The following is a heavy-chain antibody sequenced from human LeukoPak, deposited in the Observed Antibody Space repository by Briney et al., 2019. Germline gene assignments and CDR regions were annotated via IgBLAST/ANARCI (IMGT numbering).Heavy chain of an antibody. CDR2: ISAYNGNT. CDR1: GYTFTSYG. D-gene: IGHD3-22*01. CDR3: ARKTYDSSGYPTLVDY. J-gene: IGHJ4*02. Sequence: ASVKVSCKASGYTFTSYGISWVRQAPGQGLEWMGWISAYNGNTNYAQKLQGRVTMTTDTSTSTAYMELRSLRSDDTAVYYCARKTYDSSGYPTLVDYWGQGTLVTVSS. V-gene: IGHV1-18*01.